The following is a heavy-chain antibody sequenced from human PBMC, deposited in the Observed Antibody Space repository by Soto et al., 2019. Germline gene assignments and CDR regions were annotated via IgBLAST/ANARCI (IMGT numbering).Heavy chain of an antibody. V-gene: IGHV3-48*01. J-gene: IGHJ5*02. CDR2: ISSSSSTI. CDR1: GFTFSSYS. D-gene: IGHD2-2*01. CDR3: ARDPLPYQLPTGWFDP. Sequence: GGSLRLSCAASGFTFSSYSMNWVRQAPGKGLEWVSYISSSSSTIYYADSVKGRFTISRDNAKNSLYLQMNSLRAEDTAVYYCARDPLPYQLPTGWFDPWGQGTLVTVSS.